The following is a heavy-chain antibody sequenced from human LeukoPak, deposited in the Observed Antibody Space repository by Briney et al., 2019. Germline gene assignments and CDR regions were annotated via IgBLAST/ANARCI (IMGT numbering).Heavy chain of an antibody. D-gene: IGHD6-19*01. J-gene: IGHJ4*02. CDR2: IYTSGST. CDR1: GGSISSGSYY. Sequence: PSETLSLTCTVSGGSISSGSYYWSWIRQPAGKGLEWIGRIYTSGSTNYNPSLKSRVTISVDTSKNQFSLKLSSVTAADTAVYYCARARAVAGPIPFDYWGQGTLVTVSS. V-gene: IGHV4-61*02. CDR3: ARARAVAGPIPFDY.